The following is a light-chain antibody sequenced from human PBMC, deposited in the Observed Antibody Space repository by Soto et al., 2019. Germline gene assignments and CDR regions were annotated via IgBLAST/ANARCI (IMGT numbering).Light chain of an antibody. V-gene: IGKV1-39*01. CDR3: QQSYSTPWT. J-gene: IGKJ1*01. CDR2: AAS. CDR1: QSISSY. Sequence: DIQLTQSPSSLSASVGDRVTITCRASQSISSYLNWYQQKPGKAPNFLIYAASRLQSGVPSRFSGSGSVTDFTLTISILQPEDFATYYCQQSYSTPWTFGQVPKVEIK.